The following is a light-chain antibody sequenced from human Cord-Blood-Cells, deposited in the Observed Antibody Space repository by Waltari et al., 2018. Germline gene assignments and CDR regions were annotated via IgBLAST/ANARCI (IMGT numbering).Light chain of an antibody. CDR2: EVS. CDR3: SSYTSSSTLYV. V-gene: IGLV2-14*01. J-gene: IGLJ1*01. CDR1: SSDVGGSNY. Sequence: QSALTQTASVSGSPGQSITISCTGPSSDVGGSNYVSWYQQHPGKAPKLMIYEVSNRPSGVSNRFSGSKSGNTASLTISGLQAEDEADYYCSSYTSSSTLYVFGTGTKVTVL.